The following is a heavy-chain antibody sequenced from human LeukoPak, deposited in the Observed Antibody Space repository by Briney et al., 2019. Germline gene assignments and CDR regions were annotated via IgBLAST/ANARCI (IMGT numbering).Heavy chain of an antibody. V-gene: IGHV3-74*01. D-gene: IGHD3-22*01. CDR3: ARNRGYYYDSSGIGY. CDR1: GFTFSSYW. Sequence: PGGSLRLSCAASGFTFSSYWMHWVRQAPGKGLVWVSRINADGSSTTYADSVKGRFTISRDNAKNTLYLQMNSLRAEDTAVYYCARNRGYYYDSSGIGYWGQGTLVTVSS. J-gene: IGHJ4*02. CDR2: INADGSST.